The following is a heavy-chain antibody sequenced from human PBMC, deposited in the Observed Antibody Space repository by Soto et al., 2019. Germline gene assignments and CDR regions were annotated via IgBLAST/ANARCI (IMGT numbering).Heavy chain of an antibody. CDR1: GFTFSSYA. J-gene: IGHJ4*02. CDR3: AKDSDILTGYYHLASFDY. CDR2: ISGSGGST. Sequence: RGSLRLSCAASGFTFSSYAMSWVRQAPGKGLEWVSAISGSGGSTYYADSVKGRFTISRDNSKNTLYLQMNSLRAEDTAVYYCAKDSDILTGYYHLASFDYWGQGTLVTVSS. D-gene: IGHD3-9*01. V-gene: IGHV3-23*01.